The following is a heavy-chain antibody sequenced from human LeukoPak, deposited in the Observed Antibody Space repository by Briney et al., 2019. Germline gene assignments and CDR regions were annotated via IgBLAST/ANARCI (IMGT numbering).Heavy chain of an antibody. V-gene: IGHV1-2*04. CDR1: GYTFTGYY. CDR3: ARSGFDSYETFGC. D-gene: IGHD3-16*01. Sequence: ASVKVSCKASGYTFTGYYMHWVRQAPGQGLGWMGRINPNSGGTNYAQKFQGWVTMTRDTSISTAYMELSRLRSDDTAVYYCARSGFDSYETFGCWGQGTLVTVSS. J-gene: IGHJ4*02. CDR2: INPNSGGT.